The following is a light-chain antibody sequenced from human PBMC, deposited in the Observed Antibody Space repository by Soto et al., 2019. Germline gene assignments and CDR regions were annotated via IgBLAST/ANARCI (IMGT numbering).Light chain of an antibody. V-gene: IGLV1-36*01. J-gene: IGLJ3*02. CDR3: ATWDGSLHGWV. Sequence: QPVLTQPPSVSEAPRQRVTISCSGSGSNIGDNSVNWYQQLPGKAPKLLIYYNDQLASGVSDRFSASRSGTSAPLAISGLQSDDEATYYCATWDGSLHGWVFGGGTKLTVL. CDR2: YND. CDR1: GSNIGDNS.